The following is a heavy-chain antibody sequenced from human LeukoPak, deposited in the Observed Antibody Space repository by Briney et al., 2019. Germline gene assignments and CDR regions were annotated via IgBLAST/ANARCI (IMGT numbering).Heavy chain of an antibody. J-gene: IGHJ4*02. D-gene: IGHD6-13*01. CDR2: ISYSGST. Sequence: PSETLSLTCTVSGGSISSYYWSWIRQPPGKGLEWVGYISYSGSTNFNPSLKSRVTMSVDTSKNQFSLRLSSVTAADTAVYYCAGGRSSSWYSFLDYWGQGTLVTVSS. V-gene: IGHV4-59*01. CDR1: GGSISSYY. CDR3: AGGRSSSWYSFLDY.